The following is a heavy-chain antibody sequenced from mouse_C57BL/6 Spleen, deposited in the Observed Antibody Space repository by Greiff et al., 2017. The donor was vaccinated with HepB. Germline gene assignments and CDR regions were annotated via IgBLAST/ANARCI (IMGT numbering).Heavy chain of an antibody. CDR1: GYTFTSYW. D-gene: IGHD1-1*01. CDR2: IHPNSGST. CDR3: AELNGIFDY. V-gene: IGHV1-64*01. J-gene: IGHJ2*01. Sequence: QVHVKQPGAELVKPGASVKLSCNASGYTFTSYWMHWVKQRPGQGLEWIGMIHPNSGSTNYNEKFKSKATLTVDKSSSTAYMQLSSLTSEDSAVYYCAELNGIFDYWGQGTTLTVSS.